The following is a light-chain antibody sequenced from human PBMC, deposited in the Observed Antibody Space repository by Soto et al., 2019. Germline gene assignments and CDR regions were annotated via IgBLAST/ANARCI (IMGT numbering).Light chain of an antibody. CDR2: KAS. CDR1: QSISAW. CDR3: QQYNDYSWT. J-gene: IGKJ1*01. Sequence: DIQLTHSPYTLSAFVGYRVGINGLARQSISAWLTWYQQKPGKAPRLLIYKASTLEIGVPSRFSGSGSGTEFTLTISSLQPDDVATYYCQQYNDYSWTFGQGTKVDI. V-gene: IGKV1-5*03.